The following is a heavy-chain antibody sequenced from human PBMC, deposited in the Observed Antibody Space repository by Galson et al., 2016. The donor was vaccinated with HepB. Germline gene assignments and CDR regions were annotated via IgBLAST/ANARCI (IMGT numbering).Heavy chain of an antibody. CDR3: AREIGVRGKYSQYNYYGMDV. V-gene: IGHV3-7*03. J-gene: IGHJ6*02. CDR2: IKQDGSER. D-gene: IGHD2/OR15-2a*01. Sequence: SLRLSCAASGFNFYTYWMSWVRQAPGKGLEWVANIKQDGSERHYVDSVKGRFTISSDNAKNSLCLQMNSLRAEDTAVCYCAREIGVRGKYSQYNYYGMDVWGQGTTVTVSS. CDR1: GFNFYTYW.